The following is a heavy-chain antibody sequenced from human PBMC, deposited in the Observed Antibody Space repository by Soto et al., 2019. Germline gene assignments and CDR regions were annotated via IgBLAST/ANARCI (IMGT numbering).Heavy chain of an antibody. CDR3: AREGTDYYGSGSYYRSFDY. Sequence: QVQLQESGPGLVKPSETLSLTCTVYGGSISSYYWSWIRQPPGKGLEWIGYIYYSGSTNYNPSLKSRVTISVDTSKNQCALKLSSVTAADTAVYYCAREGTDYYGSGSYYRSFDYWGQGTLVTVSS. CDR1: GGSISSYY. J-gene: IGHJ4*02. D-gene: IGHD3-10*01. V-gene: IGHV4-59*01. CDR2: IYYSGST.